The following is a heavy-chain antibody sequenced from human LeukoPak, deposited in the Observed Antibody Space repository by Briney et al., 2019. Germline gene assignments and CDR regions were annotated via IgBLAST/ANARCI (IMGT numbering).Heavy chain of an antibody. Sequence: TXAVXGGSISSSNWWSWVRQPPGEGLEWIADIYHSGITNYNPSLKSRVTISIDKSKNQFSLKLRSMTAADTAVYYXXXXXVXXVXGXXQXXLPPAGHDSWGQGTLVTVSS. CDR1: GGSISSSNW. CDR3: XXXXVXXVXGXXQXXLPPAGHDS. V-gene: IGHV4-4*02. CDR2: IYHSGIT. D-gene: IGHD1-26*01. J-gene: IGHJ4*02.